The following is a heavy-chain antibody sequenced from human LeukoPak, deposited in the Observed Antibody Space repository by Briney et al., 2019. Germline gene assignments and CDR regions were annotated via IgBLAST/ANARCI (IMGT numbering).Heavy chain of an antibody. Sequence: GGSLRLSCAASGFTFSNAWVSWVRQAPGKGLEWVANIKQDGSEKYYVDSVKGRFTISRDNAKNSLYLQMNSLRAEDTAVYYCARGQSGYDFWSGYSPFDYWGQGTLVTVSS. CDR1: GFTFSNAW. D-gene: IGHD3-3*01. CDR2: IKQDGSEK. CDR3: ARGQSGYDFWSGYSPFDY. J-gene: IGHJ4*02. V-gene: IGHV3-7*01.